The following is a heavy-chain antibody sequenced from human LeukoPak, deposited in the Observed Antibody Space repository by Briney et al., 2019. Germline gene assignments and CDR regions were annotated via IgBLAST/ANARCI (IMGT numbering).Heavy chain of an antibody. Sequence: SETLSLTCAVYGGSFSGYYWSWIRQPPGKGLEWIGEINHSGSTNYNPSLKSRVTISVDTSKNQFSLKLSSVTAADTAVYYCARREGSGSYYNFPFDYWGQGTLVTVSS. CDR3: ARREGSGSYYNFPFDY. J-gene: IGHJ4*02. CDR1: GGSFSGYY. D-gene: IGHD3-10*01. CDR2: INHSGST. V-gene: IGHV4-34*01.